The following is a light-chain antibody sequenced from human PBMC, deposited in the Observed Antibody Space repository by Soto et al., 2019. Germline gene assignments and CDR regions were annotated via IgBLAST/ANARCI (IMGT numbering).Light chain of an antibody. CDR1: QTISSW. Sequence: DIQMTQSPSTLSGSVGDRVTITCRASQTISSWLAWYQQKPGKAPKLLIYKASTLKSGVPSRFSGSGSGTEFTLTISSLQPEDFATYYCLQHRHYPLTFGGGTKVDIK. V-gene: IGKV1-5*03. CDR2: KAS. J-gene: IGKJ4*01. CDR3: LQHRHYPLT.